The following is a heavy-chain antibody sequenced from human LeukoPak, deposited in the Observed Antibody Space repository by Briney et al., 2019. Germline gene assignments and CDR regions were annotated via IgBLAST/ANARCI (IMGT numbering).Heavy chain of an antibody. CDR3: ARDAGSSWGDYYYYMDV. Sequence: GASVKVSCKASGYTFTSYGISWVRQVPGQGLEWMGWLSAYNGNTNYAQKLQGRVTMTIDTSTSTAYMELRSLRSDDTAVYYCARDAGSSWGDYYYYMDVRGKGTTVTVSS. V-gene: IGHV1-18*01. D-gene: IGHD6-13*01. CDR2: LSAYNGNT. CDR1: GYTFTSYG. J-gene: IGHJ6*03.